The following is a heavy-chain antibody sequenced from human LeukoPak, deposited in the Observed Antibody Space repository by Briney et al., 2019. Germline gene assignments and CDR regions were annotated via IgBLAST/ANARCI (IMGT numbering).Heavy chain of an antibody. D-gene: IGHD6-19*01. V-gene: IGHV4-59*08. Sequence: SETLSLTCTVSGGSISSYYWSWIRQPPGRGLEWIGYIYYSGSTNYNPSLKSRVTISVDTSKNQFSLKLSSVTAADTAVYYCARQGLNGYSSGWYGDYYYGMDVWGQGTTVTVSS. CDR1: GGSISSYY. CDR2: IYYSGST. CDR3: ARQGLNGYSSGWYGDYYYGMDV. J-gene: IGHJ6*02.